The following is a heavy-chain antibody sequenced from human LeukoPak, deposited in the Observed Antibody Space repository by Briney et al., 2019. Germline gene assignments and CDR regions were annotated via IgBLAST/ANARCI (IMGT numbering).Heavy chain of an antibody. CDR2: ISGSGGRT. Sequence: GGSLRLSCAASGFTFSSYGISWVRQAPGKGLEWVSGISGSGGRTYYADSVKGRFTISRDNSKNTLYLQMNSLKTEDTAVFYCTTQYHGANTYWGQGTLVTVSS. V-gene: IGHV3-23*01. CDR3: TTQYHGANTY. J-gene: IGHJ4*02. CDR1: GFTFSSYG. D-gene: IGHD4/OR15-4a*01.